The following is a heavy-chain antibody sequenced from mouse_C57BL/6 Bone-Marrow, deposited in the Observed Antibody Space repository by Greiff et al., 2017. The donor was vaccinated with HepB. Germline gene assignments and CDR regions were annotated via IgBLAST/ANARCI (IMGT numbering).Heavy chain of an antibody. Sequence: EVQRVESGGGLVQPGGSRKLSCAASGFTFSSFGMHWVRQAPEKGLEWVAYISSGSNTVYFVDTMKGRFNISRDNPKNTLFLQMTSLRSEDTAKYYCARSAYYYGSYWYFDGWGAGTTVTVSS. CDR3: ARSAYYYGSYWYFDG. V-gene: IGHV5-17*02. J-gene: IGHJ1*01. CDR2: ISSGSNTV. D-gene: IGHD1-1*01. CDR1: GFTFSSFG.